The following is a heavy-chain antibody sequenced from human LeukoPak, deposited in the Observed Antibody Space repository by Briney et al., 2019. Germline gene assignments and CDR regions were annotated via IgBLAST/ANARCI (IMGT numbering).Heavy chain of an antibody. CDR1: GYTFSSYA. CDR3: AKDRRLRFLEWSSIGYFQH. J-gene: IGHJ1*01. CDR2: ISPYNGNT. Sequence: ASVKVSCKASGYTFSSYAISWVRQAPGQGLEWMGWISPYNGNTKYAQKFQGRVTMTTDTSTSTAYMKLRSLRSDDTAVYYCAKDRRLRFLEWSSIGYFQHWGQGTPVAVSS. D-gene: IGHD3-3*01. V-gene: IGHV1-18*04.